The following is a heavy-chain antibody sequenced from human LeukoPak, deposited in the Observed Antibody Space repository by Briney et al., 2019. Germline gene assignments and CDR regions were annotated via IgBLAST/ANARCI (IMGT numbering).Heavy chain of an antibody. D-gene: IGHD2-2*02. CDR1: GYTFTSYA. Sequence: GASMKVSCKASGYTFTSYAMHWVRQAPGQRLEWMGWINAGNGNIKYSQKFQGRVTITRDTSASTAYMELSSLRSEDTAVYYCARERIRRTSCYTGCPPSWFDPWGQGTLVTVSS. CDR2: INAGNGNI. CDR3: ARERIRRTSCYTGCPPSWFDP. V-gene: IGHV1-3*01. J-gene: IGHJ5*02.